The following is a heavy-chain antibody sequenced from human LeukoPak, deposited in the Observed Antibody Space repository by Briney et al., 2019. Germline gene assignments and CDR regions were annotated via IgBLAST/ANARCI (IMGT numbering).Heavy chain of an antibody. D-gene: IGHD5-24*01. CDR1: GGSVSSAGYY. CDR3: AGGRETYFGRDGYNP. Sequence: SETLSLTCTVSGGSVSSAGYYWSWIRQPPGKGLEWIGYIYYSGSTNYNPSLKSRVTISVHTSKNQFSLKLSSVTAADTAVYYCAGGRETYFGRDGYNPWGQGTLVTVSS. CDR2: IYYSGST. J-gene: IGHJ5*02. V-gene: IGHV4-61*08.